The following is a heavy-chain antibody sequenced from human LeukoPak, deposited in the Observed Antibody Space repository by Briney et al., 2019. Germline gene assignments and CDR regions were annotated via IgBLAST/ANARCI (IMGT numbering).Heavy chain of an antibody. J-gene: IGHJ4*02. D-gene: IGHD4-17*01. V-gene: IGHV3-49*04. CDR3: TIHDDYGDYGTFDY. Sequence: GGSLRLSCTASGFTFGDYAMSWVRQAPGKGLEWVGFIRSKAYGGTTEYAASVKGRFTISRDDTKSIAYLQMNSLKTEGTAVYYCTIHDDYGDYGTFDYWGQGTLVTVSS. CDR2: IRSKAYGGTT. CDR1: GFTFGDYA.